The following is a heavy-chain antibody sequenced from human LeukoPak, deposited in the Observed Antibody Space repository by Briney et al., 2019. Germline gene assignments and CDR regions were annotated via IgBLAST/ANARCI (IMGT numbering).Heavy chain of an antibody. V-gene: IGHV3-53*01. J-gene: IGHJ3*02. D-gene: IGHD3-16*02. CDR1: GFTVSCNY. CDR3: ASVIMITFGGVIARPADAFDI. CDR2: IYSGGST. Sequence: PGGSLRLSCAASGFTVSCNYMSWVRQAPGKGLEWVSVIYSGGSTYYADSVKGRFTISRDNSKNTLYLQMNSLRAEDTAVYYCASVIMITFGGVIARPADAFDIWGQGTMVTVSS.